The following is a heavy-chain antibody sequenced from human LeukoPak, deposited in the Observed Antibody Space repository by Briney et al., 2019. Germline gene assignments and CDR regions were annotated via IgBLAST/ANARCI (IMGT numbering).Heavy chain of an antibody. V-gene: IGHV3-23*01. CDR3: AKEVVVSAAVGTVGFDP. D-gene: IGHD6-13*01. CDR1: GLTFSSYA. Sequence: GGSLRLSCAASGLTFSSYAMSWVRQAPGKGLEWVSAISGSGSRTYYADSVKGRFTISRDNSKSTLYLRINSLRAEDPAVYYCAKEVVVSAAVGTVGFDPWGQGTLVIVSS. CDR2: ISGSGSRT. J-gene: IGHJ5*02.